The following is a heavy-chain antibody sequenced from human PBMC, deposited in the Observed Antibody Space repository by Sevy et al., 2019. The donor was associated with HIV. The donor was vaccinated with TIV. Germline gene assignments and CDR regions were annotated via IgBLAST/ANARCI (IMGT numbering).Heavy chain of an antibody. CDR2: ISSSGSTI. Sequence: GGSLRLSCAASGFTFSDYYMRWIRQAPGKGLEWVSYISSSGSTIYYADSVKGRFTISRDNAKNSLYLQMNSLRAEDTAVYYCARESPIAAAGTLGWGQGTLVTVSS. CDR3: ARESPIAAAGTLG. V-gene: IGHV3-11*01. CDR1: GFTFSDYY. J-gene: IGHJ4*02. D-gene: IGHD6-13*01.